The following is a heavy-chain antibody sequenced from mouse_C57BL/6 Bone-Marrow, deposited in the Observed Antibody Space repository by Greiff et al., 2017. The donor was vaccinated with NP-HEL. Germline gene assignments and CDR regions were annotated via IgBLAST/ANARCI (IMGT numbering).Heavy chain of an antibody. CDR1: GFTFSSYA. V-gene: IGHV5-4*01. CDR2: ISDGGSYT. J-gene: IGHJ4*01. Sequence: EVQRVESGGGLVKPGGSLKLSCAASGFTFSSYAMSWVRQTPEKRLEWVATISDGGSYTYYPDNVKGRFTISRDNAKNNLYLQMSHLKSEDTAMYYCARERGYDHGYYAMDYWGQGTSVTVSS. CDR3: ARERGYDHGYYAMDY. D-gene: IGHD2-4*01.